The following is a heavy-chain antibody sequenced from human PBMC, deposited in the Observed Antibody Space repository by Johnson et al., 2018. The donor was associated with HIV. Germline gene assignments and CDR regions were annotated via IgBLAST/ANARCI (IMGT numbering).Heavy chain of an antibody. V-gene: IGHV3-30*04. CDR1: GFTFSDYA. J-gene: IGHJ3*02. CDR3: AKDLGNWDSPRSAFDM. CDR2: ISYYGSNK. D-gene: IGHD1/OR15-1a*01. Sequence: QVQLVESGGGVVQPGRSLRLSCAASGFTFSDYAMHWVRQAPGKGLEWVAVISYYGSNKYYADSVKGRFTISRDNSKNTLYLQLNSPRAEDTAVYYCAKDLGNWDSPRSAFDMWGQGTMVTVSS.